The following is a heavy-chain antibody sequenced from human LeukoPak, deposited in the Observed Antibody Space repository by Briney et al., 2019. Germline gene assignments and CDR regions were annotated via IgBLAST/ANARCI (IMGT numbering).Heavy chain of an antibody. D-gene: IGHD6-13*01. CDR1: GGTISSYY. V-gene: IGHV4-59*01. Sequence: SETLSLNCTVSGGTISSYYWSWIRQPPGKGLEWIGNLNYSGSTNYNPSLKSRVTISLDTSKNQFSLKLSSVTAADTAVYYCARWAAAGQSIDYWGQGTLVTVSS. CDR3: ARWAAAGQSIDY. J-gene: IGHJ4*02. CDR2: LNYSGST.